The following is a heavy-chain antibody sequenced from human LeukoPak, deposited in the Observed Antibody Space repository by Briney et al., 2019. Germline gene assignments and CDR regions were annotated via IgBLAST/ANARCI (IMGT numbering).Heavy chain of an antibody. Sequence: GGSLRLSCSASTFTFSTYWMHWVRQAQGKGLVWVSRINGDGSSTIYADPVRGRFTISRDNAKNMVYLQMNSLTAEDTAVYYCATGSGSYYDSWGQGTRVTVPS. CDR1: TFTFSTYW. V-gene: IGHV3-74*01. CDR2: INGDGSST. CDR3: ATGSGSYYDS. D-gene: IGHD6-19*01. J-gene: IGHJ4*02.